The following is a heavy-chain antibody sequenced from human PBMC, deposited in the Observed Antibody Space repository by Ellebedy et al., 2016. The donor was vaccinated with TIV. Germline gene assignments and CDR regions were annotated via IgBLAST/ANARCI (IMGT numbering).Heavy chain of an antibody. V-gene: IGHV3-23*01. CDR1: GFTFSKYA. D-gene: IGHD3-16*01. CDR3: ARDDALDGGYLDY. CDR2: ISGSGDYT. Sequence: PGGSLTLSCAASGFTFSKYAMSWVRQAPGKGLEWVSAISGSGDYTYYADSAKGRFTISRDNSKNTRFLQMNNLRVEDTAMYYCARDDALDGGYLDYWGQGTLVTVSS. J-gene: IGHJ4*02.